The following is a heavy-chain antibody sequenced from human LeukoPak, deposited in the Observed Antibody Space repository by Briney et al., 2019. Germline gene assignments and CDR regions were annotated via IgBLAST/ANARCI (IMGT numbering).Heavy chain of an antibody. J-gene: IGHJ3*02. CDR3: AREVVVVAATNAFDI. CDR2: INSDGSRT. Sequence: GGSLRLSRAASGFTFSSYWMHWVRQAPGEGLVWVSRINSDGSRTSYADSVKGRFTISRDNAKNTLYLQMNSLRAEDTAVYYCAREVVVVAATNAFDIWGQGTMVTVSS. V-gene: IGHV3-74*01. D-gene: IGHD2-15*01. CDR1: GFTFSSYW.